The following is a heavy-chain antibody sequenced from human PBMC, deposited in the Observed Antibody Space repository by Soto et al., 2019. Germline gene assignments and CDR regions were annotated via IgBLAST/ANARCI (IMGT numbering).Heavy chain of an antibody. J-gene: IGHJ4*02. CDR1: GDSINNRSYY. V-gene: IGHV4-39*01. CDR2: IYYSGST. CDR3: ARQRTSVVTQAYFDS. Sequence: SETLSLTCTVTGDSINNRSYYWGWIRQPPEKGLEWIGSIYYSGSTYNNPSLKSRVSMSVDTSKNQFSLKLRSVTAADTALYYCARQRTSVVTQAYFDSWGQGSLVTVSS. D-gene: IGHD2-21*02.